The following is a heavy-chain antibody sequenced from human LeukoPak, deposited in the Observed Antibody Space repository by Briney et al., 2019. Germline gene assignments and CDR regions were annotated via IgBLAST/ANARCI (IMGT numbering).Heavy chain of an antibody. CDR2: IYYSGTT. D-gene: IGHD2-15*01. J-gene: IGHJ4*02. CDR1: GGSISSGDHF. CDR3: TRDVPRSAGYPDN. Sequence: SQTLSLTCTVSGGSISSGDHFWSWIRQHPGKGLEWIGYIYYSGTTYYNPSLKSRVTISVDTSKNHFSLKLTSVTAADTAVYYCTRDVPRSAGYPDNWGQGTLVTVSS. V-gene: IGHV4-31*03.